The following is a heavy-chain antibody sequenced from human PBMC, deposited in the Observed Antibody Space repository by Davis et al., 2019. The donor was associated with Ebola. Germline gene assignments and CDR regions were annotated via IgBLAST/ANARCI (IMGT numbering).Heavy chain of an antibody. V-gene: IGHV3-21*03. CDR3: ARDTYYYYNTMDV. CDR1: GFTFSSYT. CDR2: ISCSGNYI. J-gene: IGHJ6*04. Sequence: GESLKISCAASGFTFSSYTMNWFRQTPGKGLEWVASISCSGNYIYYAHSLKGRFTISRDNSKNTLYLQMNSLRAEDTAVYYCARDTYYYYNTMDVWGKGTTVTVSA.